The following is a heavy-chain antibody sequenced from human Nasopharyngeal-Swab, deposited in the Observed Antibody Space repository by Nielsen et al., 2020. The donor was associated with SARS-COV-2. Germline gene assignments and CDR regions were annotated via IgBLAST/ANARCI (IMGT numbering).Heavy chain of an antibody. CDR2: IIPILGIA. Sequence: SVHVSCKASGGTFSSYAISWVRQAPGQGLEWMGRIIPILGIANYSQKFQGRVTITADKSTSTAYMELSSLRSEDTAVYYCARYYSNYHFWYFDLWGRGTLVTVSS. J-gene: IGHJ2*01. CDR1: GGTFSSYA. CDR3: ARYYSNYHFWYFDL. D-gene: IGHD4-11*01. V-gene: IGHV1-69*04.